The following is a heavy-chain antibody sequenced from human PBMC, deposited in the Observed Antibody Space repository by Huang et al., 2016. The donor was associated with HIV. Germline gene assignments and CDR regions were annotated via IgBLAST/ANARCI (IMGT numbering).Heavy chain of an antibody. V-gene: IGHV3-23*01. J-gene: IGHJ4*02. CDR1: IFTFSTSA. Sequence: AASIFTFSTSAMSWVRQAPGKGLEGVSGISGSGSRTYAADSVKGRFTISRDNSRNTLYLQMKSLRVEDTAIYYCAKGSERSLTGPKYQYYFDYWGQGTLVTVSS. CDR3: AKGSERSLTGPKYQYYFDY. CDR2: ISGSGSRT. D-gene: IGHD3-3*01.